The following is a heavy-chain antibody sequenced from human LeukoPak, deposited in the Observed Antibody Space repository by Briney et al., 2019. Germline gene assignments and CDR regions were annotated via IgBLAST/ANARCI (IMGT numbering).Heavy chain of an antibody. CDR1: GFTFSTYA. CDR2: ISDSGAST. J-gene: IGHJ4*02. D-gene: IGHD1-26*01. Sequence: GGSLRLSCAASGFTFSTYAMGWVRQAPGKGLGWASSISDSGASTYYADSVKGRFTISRDNSKNTVYLQMNSLTVGDTAVYFCARGGGSQFHSWGQGTLVTVSS. CDR3: ARGGGSQFHS. V-gene: IGHV3-23*01.